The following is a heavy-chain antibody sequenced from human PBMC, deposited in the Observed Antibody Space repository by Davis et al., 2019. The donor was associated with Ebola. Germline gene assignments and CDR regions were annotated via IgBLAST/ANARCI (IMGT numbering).Heavy chain of an antibody. J-gene: IGHJ6*02. CDR1: GYTFTSYG. V-gene: IGHV1-18*01. CDR2: ISAYNGNT. CDR3: ARERRYCSSTSCYTRYYYYGMDV. D-gene: IGHD2-2*02. Sequence: AASVKVSCKASGYTFTSYGISWVRQAPGKGLEWMGWISAYNGNTNYAQKLQGRVTMTTDTSTRTAYMELRSLRSDDTAVYYCARERRYCSSTSCYTRYYYYGMDVWGQGTTVTVSS.